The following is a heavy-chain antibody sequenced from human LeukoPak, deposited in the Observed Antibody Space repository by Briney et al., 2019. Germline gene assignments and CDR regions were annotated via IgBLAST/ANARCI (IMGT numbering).Heavy chain of an antibody. D-gene: IGHD6-13*01. J-gene: IGHJ5*02. V-gene: IGHV4-4*07. CDR3: ARDRDSSWSYNWFDP. CDR2: IYTSGST. Sequence: PSENLSLTCTVYGGSISSYYWSWIRQPAGKGLEWIGRIYTSGSTNYNPSLKSRVTMSVDTSKNQFSLRLSSVTAADTAVYYCARDRDSSWSYNWFDPWGQGTLVTVSS. CDR1: GGSISSYY.